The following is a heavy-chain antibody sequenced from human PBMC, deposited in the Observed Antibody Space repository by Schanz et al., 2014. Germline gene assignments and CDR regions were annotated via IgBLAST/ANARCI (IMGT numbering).Heavy chain of an antibody. V-gene: IGHV3-11*04. CDR2: ICSRRTV. CDR1: GFTFSDYC. CDR3: AKYGTGKGVSFEY. J-gene: IGHJ4*02. D-gene: IGHD1-26*01. Sequence: QVQLVESGGGLVKPGGSLRLSCAASGFTFSDYCMVWIRQAPGKGLEWVSYICSRRTVKYADSVKGRFTISRDNAKNSLYLQMNSLTDEDTAVYYCAKYGTGKGVSFEYWGQGTLVTVSS.